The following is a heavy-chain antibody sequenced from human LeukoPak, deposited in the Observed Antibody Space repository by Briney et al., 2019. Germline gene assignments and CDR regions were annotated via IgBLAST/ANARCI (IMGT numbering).Heavy chain of an antibody. Sequence: GGSLRLSCAASGFIFNNFALNWVRQAPGKGLEWVSDINDSGGDTYYADSVRGRFTISRDNFKNTLYLQMNSLRADDTAIYYCARVIRYGSGNYYYFDYWGQGTLVTVSS. V-gene: IGHV3-23*01. CDR3: ARVIRYGSGNYYYFDY. D-gene: IGHD3-10*01. J-gene: IGHJ4*02. CDR2: INDSGGDT. CDR1: GFIFNNFA.